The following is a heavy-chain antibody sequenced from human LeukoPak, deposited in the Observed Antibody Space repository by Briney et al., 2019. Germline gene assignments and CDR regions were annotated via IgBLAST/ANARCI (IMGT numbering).Heavy chain of an antibody. V-gene: IGHV1-69*05. Sequence: EASVKVSCKTSRGTFSKYPISWVRQAPGQGLEWMGGIIPIFGTANYAQKFQGRVTITTDESTSTAYMELSSLRSEDTAVYYCALRKGREGLFDYWGQGTLVTVSS. CDR2: IIPIFGTA. J-gene: IGHJ4*02. D-gene: IGHD1-26*01. CDR1: RGTFSKYP. CDR3: ALRKGREGLFDY.